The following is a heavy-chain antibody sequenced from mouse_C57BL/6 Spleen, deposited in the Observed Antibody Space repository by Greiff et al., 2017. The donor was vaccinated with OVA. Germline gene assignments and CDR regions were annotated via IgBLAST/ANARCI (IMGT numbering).Heavy chain of an antibody. D-gene: IGHD1-1*01. Sequence: VQLQQSGPELVKPGASVKISCKASGYTFTDYYMNWVKQSHGKSLEWIGDINPNNGGTSYNQKFKGKATLTVDKSSSTAYMELRSLTSEDSAVYYCSTVVGPFDYWGQGTTLTVSS. CDR1: GYTFTDYY. J-gene: IGHJ2*01. CDR2: INPNNGGT. V-gene: IGHV1-26*01. CDR3: STVVGPFDY.